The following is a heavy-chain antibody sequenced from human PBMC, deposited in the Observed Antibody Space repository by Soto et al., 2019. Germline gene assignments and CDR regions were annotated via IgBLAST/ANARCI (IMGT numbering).Heavy chain of an antibody. D-gene: IGHD2-2*01. J-gene: IGHJ5*01. Sequence: TWSVAYGYSVDGGCCRSCIHKTPGKGLEWIGYIYYSGSTYYNPSLKSRVTISVDTSKNQFSLKLSSVTAADTAVYYCARVGYGISSSCPGLASWGNGTLVTVSS. V-gene: IGHV4-30-4*01. CDR3: ARVGYGISSSCPGLAS. CDR1: YGYSVDGGCC. CDR2: IYYSGST.